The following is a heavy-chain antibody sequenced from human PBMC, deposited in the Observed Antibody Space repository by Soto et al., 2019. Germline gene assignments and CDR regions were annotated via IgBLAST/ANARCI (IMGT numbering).Heavy chain of an antibody. D-gene: IGHD2-2*01. Sequence: PSETLSLTCTVSGGSVSGYHWNWIRQPPGKGLEWIGYIYYIGTTNYNPSLKSRVTILLDTSKNQLSLKLTSVTAADTAFYYCARELSTGGFDYWGQGALVTVS. CDR1: GGSVSGYH. J-gene: IGHJ4*02. CDR3: ARELSTGGFDY. CDR2: IYYIGTT. V-gene: IGHV4-59*02.